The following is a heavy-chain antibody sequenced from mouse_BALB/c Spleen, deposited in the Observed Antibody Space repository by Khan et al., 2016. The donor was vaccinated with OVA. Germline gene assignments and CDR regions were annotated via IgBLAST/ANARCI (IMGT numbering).Heavy chain of an antibody. D-gene: IGHD2-14*01. Sequence: VELVESGAELARPGASVKMSCKASGYTFTNYTMHWIKQRPGQGLEWIGYINPSNSYTNYNQKFKDKATLTADKSSSTAYMQLSSLTSEDSAVYYCAREGAYYRSDGWFAYWGQGTLVTVSA. CDR1: GYTFTNYT. V-gene: IGHV1-4*01. J-gene: IGHJ3*01. CDR3: AREGAYYRSDGWFAY. CDR2: INPSNSYT.